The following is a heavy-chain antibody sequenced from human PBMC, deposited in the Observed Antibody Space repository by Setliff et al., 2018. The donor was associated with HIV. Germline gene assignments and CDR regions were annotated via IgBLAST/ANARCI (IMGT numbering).Heavy chain of an antibody. J-gene: IGHJ4*02. V-gene: IGHV4-38-2*01. Sequence: PSETLSLTCAVSGHSISSGYHWGWIRQPPGKGLEWIGSVYYSGSTHYNPSLKSRVTVSVDTSKDEISLKLNSVTAADTALYYCARADSSTWSHYFDYWGQGTLVTVSS. CDR1: GHSISSGYH. D-gene: IGHD6-6*01. CDR2: VYYSGST. CDR3: ARADSSTWSHYFDY.